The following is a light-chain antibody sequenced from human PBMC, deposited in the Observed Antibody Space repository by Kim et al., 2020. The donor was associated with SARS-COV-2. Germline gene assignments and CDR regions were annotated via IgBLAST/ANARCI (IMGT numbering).Light chain of an antibody. J-gene: IGKJ4*01. V-gene: IGKV1-33*01. CDR2: DAS. Sequence: DIQMTQSPSSMSASVGDRVTITCQASQDISNYLNWYQQKPGKAPKLLISDASNLEIGVPSRFSGSGSGTDFTFTIYSLQPEDIATYYCQQYDNLPLTFGGGTKVEI. CDR1: QDISNY. CDR3: QQYDNLPLT.